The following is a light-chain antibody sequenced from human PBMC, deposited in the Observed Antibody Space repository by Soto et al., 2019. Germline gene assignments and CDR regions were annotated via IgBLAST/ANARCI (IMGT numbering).Light chain of an antibody. J-gene: IGLJ2*01. V-gene: IGLV2-14*01. CDR2: EVS. Sequence: QSALTQPASVSGSPGQSITISCTGTSSDVVAYNYVSWYQQHPGKAPKLLIYEVSNRPSGVSNRFSGSKSGNTASLTISGLQAEDEADYYCSSYTSSSTLGVFGGGTKVTVL. CDR1: SSDVVAYNY. CDR3: SSYTSSSTLGV.